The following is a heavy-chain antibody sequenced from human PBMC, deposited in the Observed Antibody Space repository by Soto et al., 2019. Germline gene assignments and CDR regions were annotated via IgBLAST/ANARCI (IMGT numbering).Heavy chain of an antibody. CDR2: IIPIFGTA. CDR3: ARDGRYCSGGSCSLPYGMDV. Sequence: SVKVSCKASGGTFSSYAISWVRQAPGQGLEWVGGIIPIFGTANYAQKFQGRVTITADESTSTAYMELSSLRSEDTAVYYCARDGRYCSGGSCSLPYGMDVWGQGTTVTVSS. CDR1: GGTFSSYA. J-gene: IGHJ6*02. V-gene: IGHV1-69*13. D-gene: IGHD2-15*01.